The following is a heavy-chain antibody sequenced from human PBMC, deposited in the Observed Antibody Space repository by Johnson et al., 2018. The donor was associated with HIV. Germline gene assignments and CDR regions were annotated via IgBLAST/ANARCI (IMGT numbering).Heavy chain of an antibody. CDR1: GFTFSLYW. CDR2: IKQDGSEK. V-gene: IGHV3-7*05. CDR3: ARDEMQRRYALTAFDI. D-gene: IGHD6-25*01. J-gene: IGHJ3*02. Sequence: VQLVESGGGLVQPGGSLRLSCAASGFTFSLYWMTWVRQAPGKGLEWVANIKQDGSEKYYVDSVKGRFTISRDNAKNSVYLQMNGLRAEETALYYCARDEMQRRYALTAFDIWGQGTMVTVSS.